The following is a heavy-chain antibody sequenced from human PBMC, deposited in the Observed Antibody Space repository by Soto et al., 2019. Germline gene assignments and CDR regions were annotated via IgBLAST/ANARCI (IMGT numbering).Heavy chain of an antibody. D-gene: IGHD2-2*02. Sequence: SGPTLVNPTQTLTLTCTFAGFSLSTSGVGVGWIRQPPGKALEWLALIDWDDDKYYSTSLKTRLTISKDTSKNQVVLTMTNMDPVDTATYYCARTHRDCSSTSCYTDWYFDLWGRGTLVTVSS. V-gene: IGHV2-70*01. J-gene: IGHJ2*01. CDR3: ARTHRDCSSTSCYTDWYFDL. CDR1: GFSLSTSGVG. CDR2: IDWDDDK.